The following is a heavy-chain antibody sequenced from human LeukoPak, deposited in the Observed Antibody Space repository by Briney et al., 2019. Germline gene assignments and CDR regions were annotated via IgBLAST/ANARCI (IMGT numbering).Heavy chain of an antibody. V-gene: IGHV3-11*06. Sequence: GGSPRLSCAASGFTFSVYYMSWIRQAPGKGLEWVSYISSSSSYTNYADSVKGRFTISRDNAKNSLYLQMNSLRAEDTAVYYCARVALDYDILTGYYIPVFDYWGQGTLVTVSS. D-gene: IGHD3-9*01. CDR3: ARVALDYDILTGYYIPVFDY. CDR1: GFTFSVYY. CDR2: ISSSSSYT. J-gene: IGHJ4*02.